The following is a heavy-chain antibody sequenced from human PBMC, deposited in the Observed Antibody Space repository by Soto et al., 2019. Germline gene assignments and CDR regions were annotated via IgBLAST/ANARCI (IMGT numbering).Heavy chain of an antibody. CDR1: GYPVTAYY. Sequence: QLHLVQSGAVVKKPGASVTVSCSASGYPVTAYYMHWVRQAPGRGLEWMGGINPATGAAKYTQTFPGRVHQAQGHVHGTGLQEPGGPASWDPALFFWAGGGGVGVAGSAAFDMWGQGTLVTVSS. J-gene: IGHJ3*02. CDR3: AGGGGVGVAGSAAFDM. D-gene: IGHD3-3*01. CDR2: INPATGAA. V-gene: IGHV1-2*02.